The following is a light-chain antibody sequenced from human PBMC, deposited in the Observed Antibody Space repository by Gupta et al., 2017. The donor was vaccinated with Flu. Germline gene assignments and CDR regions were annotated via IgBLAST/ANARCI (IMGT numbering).Light chain of an antibody. CDR2: GAS. CDR1: QSVSSSY. V-gene: IGKV3-20*01. Sequence: EIVLTQSPGTLSLSPGERATLSCRASQSVSSSYLAWYQQKPGQAPTLLIYGASSRATGFPDRFSGSGSGTDFTLTISRLEPEDFAVYYCQQYGSSLVTFGQGTRLEIK. CDR3: QQYGSSLVT. J-gene: IGKJ5*01.